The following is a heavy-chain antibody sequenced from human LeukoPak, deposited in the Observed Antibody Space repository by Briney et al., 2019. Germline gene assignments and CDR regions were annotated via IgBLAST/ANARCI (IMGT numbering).Heavy chain of an antibody. V-gene: IGHV3-48*01. D-gene: IGHD1-26*01. J-gene: IGHJ6*02. CDR3: ARDIVGVQRYYGMDV. Sequence: GGSLRLSCAASGFTFSSYSMNWVRQAPGKGLEWVSYISSSSSTIYYADSVKGRFTISRDNAKNSLYLQMNSLRAEDTAVYYCARDIVGVQRYYGMDVWGRGTTVTVSS. CDR2: ISSSSSTI. CDR1: GFTFSSYS.